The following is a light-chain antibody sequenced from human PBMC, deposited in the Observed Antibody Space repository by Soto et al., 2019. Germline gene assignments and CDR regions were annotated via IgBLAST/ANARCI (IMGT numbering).Light chain of an antibody. CDR2: DVS. V-gene: IGLV2-11*01. CDR3: CSYAGTYSWV. Sequence: QSALTQPRSVSGSPGQSVNISCTGTSSDIGGYNYVSWYQHHPGKAPKLIICDVSERPSGVPDRFSGSKSDFTASLTISGLQPEDEADYYCCSYAGTYSWVFGGGTKLTVL. J-gene: IGLJ3*02. CDR1: SSDIGGYNY.